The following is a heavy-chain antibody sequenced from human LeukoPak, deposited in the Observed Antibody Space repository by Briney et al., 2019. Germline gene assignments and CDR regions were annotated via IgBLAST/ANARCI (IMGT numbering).Heavy chain of an antibody. V-gene: IGHV3-30-3*01. CDR2: MSFDGTHI. CDR1: GFTFGSYA. CDR3: ARCSGYGMDV. J-gene: IGHJ6*02. Sequence: GGSLRLSCATSGFTFGSYAMHWVRQAPGKGLEWVAVMSFDGTHIYYADSVKGRFTISRGNSKNTLYLQMNSLRAEDTAVYYCARCSGYGMDVWGQGTTVTVSS. D-gene: IGHD3-10*02.